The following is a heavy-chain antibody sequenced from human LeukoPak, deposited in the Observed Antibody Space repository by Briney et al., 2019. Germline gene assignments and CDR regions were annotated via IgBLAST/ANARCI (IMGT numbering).Heavy chain of an antibody. CDR2: INHSGST. J-gene: IGHJ5*02. Sequence: PSETLSLTCAVYGGSFSGYYWSWIRQPPEKGLEWIGEINHSGSTNYNPSLKSRVTISVDTSKKQFSLKLSSVTAADTAVYYCAREGDYYGSGSYYNVGKYNWFDPWGQGTLVTVSS. D-gene: IGHD3-10*01. CDR3: AREGDYYGSGSYYNVGKYNWFDP. V-gene: IGHV4-34*01. CDR1: GGSFSGYY.